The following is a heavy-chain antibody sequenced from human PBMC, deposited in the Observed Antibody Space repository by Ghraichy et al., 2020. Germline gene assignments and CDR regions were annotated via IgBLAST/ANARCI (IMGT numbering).Heavy chain of an antibody. CDR2: ISKSGTTT. CDR1: GFTFSHYF. V-gene: IGHV3-11*01. D-gene: IGHD4-11*01. J-gene: IGHJ4*02. Sequence: GGSLRLSCTVSGFTFSHYFFTWVRQTPEKGLEWIAYISKSGTTTFHAESLKGRFSISRDNSNDSLYLDMNNLRVDDTGIYYCARVRSDYITPNDYWGQGTLVTVSS. CDR3: ARVRSDYITPNDY.